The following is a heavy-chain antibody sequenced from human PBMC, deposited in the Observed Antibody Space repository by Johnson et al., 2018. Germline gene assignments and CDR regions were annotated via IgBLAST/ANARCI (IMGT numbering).Heavy chain of an antibody. CDR1: GYRFTSYW. CDR2: VSPGDSDT. D-gene: IGHD1-1*01. J-gene: IGHJ4*02. CDR3: ARVYWNAFDY. Sequence: VQLVQSGAEMQKPGESLRISCRSSGYRFTSYWIGWVRQMPGKGLEWMGIVSPGDSDTRYSPSCQGQVIRSADKPTSTAYLQWRSLKASDTAMYYCARVYWNAFDYWGQGTLVTVSS. V-gene: IGHV5-51*01.